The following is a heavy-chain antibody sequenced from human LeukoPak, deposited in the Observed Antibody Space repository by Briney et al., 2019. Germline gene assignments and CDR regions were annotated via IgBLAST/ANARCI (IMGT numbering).Heavy chain of an antibody. Sequence: GASVNVSCKPAGYTFTKYGISSVRQTPGQTLAWMGWISGYSGNTEYAQNVQGRVTMTTDTSASTVYMDLRSLRSDDTAVYFCARAHCSSTTCFFDYWGQGTLVTVSS. J-gene: IGHJ4*02. CDR2: ISGYSGNT. D-gene: IGHD2-2*01. V-gene: IGHV1-18*01. CDR3: ARAHCSSTTCFFDY. CDR1: GYTFTKYG.